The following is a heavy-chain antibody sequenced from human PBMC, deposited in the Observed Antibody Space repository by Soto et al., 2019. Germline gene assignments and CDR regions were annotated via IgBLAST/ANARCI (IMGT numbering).Heavy chain of an antibody. CDR3: ARDRYWAFGL. D-gene: IGHD2-8*02. CDR2: IRSTSSDT. V-gene: IGHV3-48*02. J-gene: IGHJ4*02. Sequence: EVQLVESGGGLVQPGGSLRLSCAASGFTFSTYPMNWVRQAPGKGLEWVSNIRSTSSDTYYADSVKGRFTISRDNARNSLYLQMNSLRDEETAVYYCARDRYWAFGLWGQGALVTVSS. CDR1: GFTFSTYP.